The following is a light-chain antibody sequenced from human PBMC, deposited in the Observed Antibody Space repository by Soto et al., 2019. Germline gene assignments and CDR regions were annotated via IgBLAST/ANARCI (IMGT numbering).Light chain of an antibody. CDR2: GAS. CDR3: QQYGSSRWT. V-gene: IGKV3-20*01. CDR1: QSITRSS. Sequence: EVVLTQSPGTLSLSPGERATLSCRASQSITRSSLAWYQQKPGQAPRLLIYGASSRATGIPGRFSGGGSGTDFTLTISRLEPEDFVVYYCQQYGSSRWTFGQGTKVEIK. J-gene: IGKJ1*01.